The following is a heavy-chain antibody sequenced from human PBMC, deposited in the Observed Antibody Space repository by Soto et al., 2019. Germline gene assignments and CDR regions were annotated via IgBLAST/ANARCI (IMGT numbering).Heavy chain of an antibody. Sequence: GGSLRLSCAASGFTFSSYGMHWDRQAPGKGLEWVAVIWYDGSNKYYADSVKGRFTISRDNSKNTLYLQMNSLRAEDTAVYYCARAQYSSSPFDCWGQGTLVTVSS. J-gene: IGHJ4*02. D-gene: IGHD6-6*01. CDR3: ARAQYSSSPFDC. V-gene: IGHV3-33*01. CDR1: GFTFSSYG. CDR2: IWYDGSNK.